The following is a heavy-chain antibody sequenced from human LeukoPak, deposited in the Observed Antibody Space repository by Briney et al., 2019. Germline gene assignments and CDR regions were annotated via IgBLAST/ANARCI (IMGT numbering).Heavy chain of an antibody. CDR2: ISSSSSTI. J-gene: IGHJ4*02. CDR3: ARSLRGYSYGGAFDY. D-gene: IGHD5-18*01. Sequence: GGSLRLSCAAPGFTFSSYSMNWVRQAPGKGLEWVSYISSSSSTIYYADSVKGRFTISRDNAKNSLYLQMNSLRAEDTAVYYCARSLRGYSYGGAFDYWGQGTLVTVSS. V-gene: IGHV3-48*01. CDR1: GFTFSSYS.